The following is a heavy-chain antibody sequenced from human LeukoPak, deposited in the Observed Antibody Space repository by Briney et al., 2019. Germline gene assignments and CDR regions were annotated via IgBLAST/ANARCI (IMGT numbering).Heavy chain of an antibody. CDR1: GYTFIDFY. CDR2: INPNTGDS. D-gene: IGHD3-10*01. CDR3: ARDTWFGDNYYYYYYMDV. V-gene: IGHV1-2*06. J-gene: IGHJ6*03. Sequence: GASVKVSCKASGYTFIDFYIHWVRQAPGQGLEWMGRINPNTGDSNFAQNFEGRVTMTRDTSISTAYMEVNRLRSDDTAVYYCARDTWFGDNYYYYYYMDVWGKGATVTVSS.